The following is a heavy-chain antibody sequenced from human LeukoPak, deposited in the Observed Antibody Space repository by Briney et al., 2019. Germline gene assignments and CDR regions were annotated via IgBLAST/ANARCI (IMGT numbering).Heavy chain of an antibody. CDR2: IIPMFGTA. J-gene: IGHJ6*03. V-gene: IGHV1-69*13. D-gene: IGHD6-13*01. Sequence: ASVKVSCKASGGTFSSYAISWVRQAPGQGLEWMGGIIPMFGTANYDQKFQGRVTIIADDTTSTAYMELSGLRSEDTAVYYCARGAAYYYYMDVWGKGTTVTVSS. CDR3: ARGAAYYYYMDV. CDR1: GGTFSSYA.